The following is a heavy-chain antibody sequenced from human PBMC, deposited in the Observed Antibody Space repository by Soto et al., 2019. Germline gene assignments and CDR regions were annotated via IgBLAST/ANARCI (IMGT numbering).Heavy chain of an antibody. D-gene: IGHD4-4*01. CDR1: GFTFSIYA. CDR3: ARIPPDYSNYYYYGMDV. CDR2: ISYDGSNK. V-gene: IGHV3-30-3*01. J-gene: IGHJ6*02. Sequence: GGSLRLSCAASGFTFSIYAMHWVLQAPCKGLEWVAVISYDGSNKYYADSVKGRFTISRDNSKNTLYLQMNSLRAEDTAVYYCARIPPDYSNYYYYGMDVWGQGTTVTVSS.